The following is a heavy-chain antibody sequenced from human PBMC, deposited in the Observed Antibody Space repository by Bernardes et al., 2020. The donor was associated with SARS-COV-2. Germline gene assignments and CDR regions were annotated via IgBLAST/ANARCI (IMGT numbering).Heavy chain of an antibody. D-gene: IGHD1-7*01. J-gene: IGHJ4*02. CDR2: ISNDGSIK. CDR3: TRGLELELITWFDY. V-gene: IGHV3-30-3*01. CDR1: GFTFSSSA. Sequence: TLTLSCRSSGFTFSSSAMHWVRQAPGKGPEWVAVISNDGSIKYYTASVKGRFTISRDNSKNTLYLLMNSLRTDDTAVYYCTRGLELELITWFDYWGQGTLVTVSS.